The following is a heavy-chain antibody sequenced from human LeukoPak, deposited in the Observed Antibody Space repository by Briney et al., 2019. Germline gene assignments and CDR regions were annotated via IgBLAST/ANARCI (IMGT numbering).Heavy chain of an antibody. CDR2: IKQDGSKK. V-gene: IGHV3-7*04. Sequence: GGSLRLSCVASGFPFSSYWMTWVRQAPGKGLEWVANIKQDGSKKSYVDSVKARFTISRDNAKNSLYLQMNSLRAEDTAIYYCTRVGYIDEGIDYWGQGTLVTVSS. D-gene: IGHD5-24*01. J-gene: IGHJ4*02. CDR3: TRVGYIDEGIDY. CDR1: GFPFSSYW.